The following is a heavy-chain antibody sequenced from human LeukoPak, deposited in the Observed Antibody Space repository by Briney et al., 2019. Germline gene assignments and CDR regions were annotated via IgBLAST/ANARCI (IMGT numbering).Heavy chain of an antibody. J-gene: IGHJ4*02. V-gene: IGHV1-18*04. CDR1: GYTFTSYG. Sequence: ASVKVSCKASGYTFTSYGISWVRQAPGQGLEWMGWISAYNGNTNYAQKLQGRVTMTTDTSTSTAYMELRSLSSDDTAVYYCARGVAAAGTLPFDYWGQGTLVTVSS. D-gene: IGHD6-13*01. CDR3: ARGVAAAGTLPFDY. CDR2: ISAYNGNT.